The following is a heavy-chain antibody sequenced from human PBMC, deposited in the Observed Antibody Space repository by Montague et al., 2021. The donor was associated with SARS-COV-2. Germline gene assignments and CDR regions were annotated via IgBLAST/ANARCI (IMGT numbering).Heavy chain of an antibody. Sequence: SETLSLTCTVSGGSISSSSYYWGWIRQPPGKGLDWIGSIYYSGSTYYNPSLKSRVTISVDTSKNQFSLKLSSVTAADTAVYYCARGSSGYEDPTGFDPWGQGTLVTASS. D-gene: IGHD5-12*01. V-gene: IGHV4-39*01. CDR2: IYYSGST. CDR3: ARGSSGYEDPTGFDP. J-gene: IGHJ5*02. CDR1: GGSISSSSYY.